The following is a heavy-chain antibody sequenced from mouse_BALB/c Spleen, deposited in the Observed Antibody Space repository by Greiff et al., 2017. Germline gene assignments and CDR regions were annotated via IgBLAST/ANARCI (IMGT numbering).Heavy chain of an antibody. CDR1: GYTFTSYW. Sequence: QVQLKQPGAELVKPGAPVKLSCKASGYTFTSYWMNWVKQRPGRGLEWIGRIDPSDSETHYNQKFKDKATLTVDKSSSTAYIQLSSLTSEDSAVYYCARAYYYGSSSYYYAMDYWGQGTSVTVSS. CDR2: IDPSDSET. CDR3: ARAYYYGSSSYYYAMDY. J-gene: IGHJ4*01. V-gene: IGHV1-69*02. D-gene: IGHD1-1*01.